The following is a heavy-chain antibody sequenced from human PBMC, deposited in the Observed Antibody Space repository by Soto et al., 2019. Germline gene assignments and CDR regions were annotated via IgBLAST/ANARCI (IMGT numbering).Heavy chain of an antibody. D-gene: IGHD2-8*01. CDR2: ISAYNGNT. Sequence: QVQLVQSGAKVKKPGASVKVSCKASGYTFTSYGISWVRQAPGQGLERMGWISAYNGNTNYAQKLQGRVTMTTDTSTSTADMELRSLRSDVTAVYYCARDPVVLMVYSPVNFDYWCQGTLVTLSS. CDR1: GYTFTSYG. J-gene: IGHJ4*02. V-gene: IGHV1-18*01. CDR3: ARDPVVLMVYSPVNFDY.